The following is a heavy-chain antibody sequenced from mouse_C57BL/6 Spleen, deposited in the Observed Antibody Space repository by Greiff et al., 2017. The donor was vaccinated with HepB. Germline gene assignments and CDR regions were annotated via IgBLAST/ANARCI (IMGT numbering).Heavy chain of an antibody. CDR3: ARNWVFITTVVATNGYAMDY. J-gene: IGHJ4*01. CDR1: GFSLTSYA. Sequence: QVQLKESGPGLVAPSQSLSITCTVSGFSLTSYAISWVRQPPGKGLEWLGVIWTGGGTNYNSALKSRLSISKDNSKSQVFLKMNSLQTDDTARYYCARNWVFITTVVATNGYAMDYWGQGTSVTVSS. CDR2: IWTGGGT. D-gene: IGHD1-1*01. V-gene: IGHV2-9-1*01.